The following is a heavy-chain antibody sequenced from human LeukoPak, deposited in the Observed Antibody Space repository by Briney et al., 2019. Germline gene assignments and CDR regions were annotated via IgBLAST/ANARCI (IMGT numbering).Heavy chain of an antibody. CDR3: ARGGGYDNDY. J-gene: IGHJ4*02. CDR2: IYYSGST. Sequence: PSETLSLTCTVSGYSISSGYSWSWIRQPPGKGLEWIGYIYYSGSTYYNPSLKSRVTISVDTSKNQFSLKLSSVTAADTAVYYCARGGGYDNDYWGQGTLVTVSS. V-gene: IGHV4-30-4*07. D-gene: IGHD3-9*01. CDR1: GYSISSGYS.